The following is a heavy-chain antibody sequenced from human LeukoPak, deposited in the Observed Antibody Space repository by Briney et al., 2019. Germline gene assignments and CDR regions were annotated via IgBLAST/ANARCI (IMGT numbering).Heavy chain of an antibody. J-gene: IGHJ5*02. CDR2: ISGSGGST. D-gene: IGHD4-17*01. Sequence: HPGGSLRLSCAASGFTFSSYAMSWVRQAPGKGLEWVSAISGSGGSTYYADSVKGRFTISRDNSKNTLYLQMNSLRAEDTAVYYCAKDGYGDYCPRFDPWGQGTLVTVSS. V-gene: IGHV3-23*01. CDR3: AKDGYGDYCPRFDP. CDR1: GFTFSSYA.